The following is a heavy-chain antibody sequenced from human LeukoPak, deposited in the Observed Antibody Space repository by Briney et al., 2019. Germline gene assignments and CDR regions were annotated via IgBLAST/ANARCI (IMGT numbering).Heavy chain of an antibody. CDR1: GFTFSNYA. V-gene: IGHV3-23*01. CDR3: ARDYGILLHG. CDR2: IPVNGGST. Sequence: GGSLRLSCVASGFTFSNYAMSWVRQAPGKGLEWVSAIPVNGGSTYYTDSVKGRFTISRDNAKNSLYLQMNSLRAEDTAVYYCARDYGILLHGWGQGTLVTVSS. J-gene: IGHJ4*02. D-gene: IGHD1-26*01.